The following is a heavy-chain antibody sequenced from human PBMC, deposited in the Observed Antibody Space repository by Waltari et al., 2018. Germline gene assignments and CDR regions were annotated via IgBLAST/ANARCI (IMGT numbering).Heavy chain of an antibody. D-gene: IGHD3-22*01. CDR3: ARERVVVVIMGDHDAFDI. CDR1: GGSISSGSYY. J-gene: IGHJ3*02. Sequence: QVQLQESGPGLVKPSQTLSLTCTVSGGSISSGSYYWSWIRQPAGKGLEWIGYIYTRGSTNYNPSLKSRVTISVDTSKNQFSLKLSSVTAADTAVYYCARERVVVVIMGDHDAFDIWGQGTMVTVSS. V-gene: IGHV4-61*09. CDR2: IYTRGST.